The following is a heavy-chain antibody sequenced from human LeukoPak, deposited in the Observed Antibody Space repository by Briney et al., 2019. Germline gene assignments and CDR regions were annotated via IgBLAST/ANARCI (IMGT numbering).Heavy chain of an antibody. CDR2: IYYSGST. Sequence: SETLSLTCTVSGGSISRYYWSWIRQPPGKGLEWIGYIYYSGSTNYNPSLKSRVTISVDTSKNQFSLKLSSVTAADTAVYYCARGGYGRYFDLWGRGTRVTVSS. V-gene: IGHV4-59*01. CDR3: ARGGYGRYFDL. J-gene: IGHJ2*01. CDR1: GGSISRYY. D-gene: IGHD3-10*01.